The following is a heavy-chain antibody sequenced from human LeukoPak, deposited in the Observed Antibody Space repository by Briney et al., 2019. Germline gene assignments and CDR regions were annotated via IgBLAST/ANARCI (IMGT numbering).Heavy chain of an antibody. V-gene: IGHV4-34*01. D-gene: IGHD2-2*01. CDR3: ARWEVPAALNGLDAFDI. Sequence: KPSGTLSLTCAVYGGSFSGYYWSWIRQPPGKGLEWIGEINHSGSTNYNPSLKSRVTISVDTSKNQFSLKLSSVTAADTAVYYCARWEVPAALNGLDAFDIWGQGTMVNVSS. CDR2: INHSGST. J-gene: IGHJ3*02. CDR1: GGSFSGYY.